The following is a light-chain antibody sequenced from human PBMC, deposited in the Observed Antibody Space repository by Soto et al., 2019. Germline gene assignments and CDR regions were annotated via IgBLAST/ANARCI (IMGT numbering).Light chain of an antibody. V-gene: IGLV1-47*01. CDR2: KNE. CDR1: SSNIGGNY. J-gene: IGLJ2*01. CDR3: AAWDDSLSGVV. Sequence: QSVLTQPPSASGTPGQRVTISCSGSSSNIGGNYVYWYQQLPGTAPKLVIYKNEQRPSGVPDRFSGSKSGTSASLAIGGLRSEDEADYYCAAWDDSLSGVVFGGGTKVTVL.